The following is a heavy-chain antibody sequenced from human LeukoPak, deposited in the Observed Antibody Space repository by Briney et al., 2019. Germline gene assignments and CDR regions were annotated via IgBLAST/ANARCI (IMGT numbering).Heavy chain of an antibody. CDR1: GITLSNYG. J-gene: IGHJ4*02. CDR2: ISGSGGST. CDR3: AKRGVVIRVILVGFHKEAYYFDS. V-gene: IGHV3-23*01. D-gene: IGHD3-22*01. Sequence: PGGSLTLSCAVSGITLSNYGMSWVRQAPGKGLEWVAGISGSGGSTNYADSVKGRFTISRDNPKNTLFLQMNSLRAEDTAVYFCAKRGVVIRVILVGFHKEAYYFDSWGQGALVIVSS.